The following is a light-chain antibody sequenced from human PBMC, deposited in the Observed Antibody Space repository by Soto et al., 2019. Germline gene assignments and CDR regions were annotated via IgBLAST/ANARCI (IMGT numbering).Light chain of an antibody. CDR1: QSVSSSY. Sequence: IVWTHSPCTLSLSPLERATLSCMASQSVSSSYLAWYQQKPGQAPRLLIYGASSRATGIPDRFSGSGSGTDFTLTINRLEPEDFAVYYCQQYANSPIPFGQGTRLEI. CDR3: QQYANSPIP. CDR2: GAS. J-gene: IGKJ5*01. V-gene: IGKV3-20*01.